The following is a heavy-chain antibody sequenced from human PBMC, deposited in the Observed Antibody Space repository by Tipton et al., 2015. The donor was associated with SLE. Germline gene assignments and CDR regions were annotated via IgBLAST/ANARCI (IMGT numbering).Heavy chain of an antibody. V-gene: IGHV4-59*08. Sequence: TLSLTCTVSGVSVSRHYWSWIRQPPGKELEWIGYIYYSGSTNYNPSLKSRVTISIDTSKSHFSLKLTSVTATDTAVYYCVRQRLWSDYWGQGNLVTVSS. CDR2: IYYSGST. J-gene: IGHJ4*02. CDR1: GVSVSRHY. CDR3: VRQRLWSDY. D-gene: IGHD2-21*01.